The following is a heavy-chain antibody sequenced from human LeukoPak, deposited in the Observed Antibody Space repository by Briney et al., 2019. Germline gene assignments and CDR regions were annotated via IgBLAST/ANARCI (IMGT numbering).Heavy chain of an antibody. CDR3: ARRASGATTFDY. CDR2: ISAYNGNT. J-gene: IGHJ4*02. CDR1: GYTFPSYG. D-gene: IGHD5-12*01. Sequence: ASVKVSCKASGYTFPSYGISWVRQAPGQGLEWMGWISAYNGNTNYAQKLQGRVTMTTDTSTSTAYMELRSLRSDDTAVYYCARRASGATTFDYWGQGTLVTVSS. V-gene: IGHV1-18*01.